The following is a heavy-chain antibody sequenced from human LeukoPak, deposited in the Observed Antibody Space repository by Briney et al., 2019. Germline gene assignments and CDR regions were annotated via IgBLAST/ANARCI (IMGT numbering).Heavy chain of an antibody. Sequence: PGGSLRLSCAASGFTFSSYGMHWVRQAPGKGLEWVAVIWYDGSNKYYADSVKGRFTISRDNSKNTLYLQMNSLRAVDTAVYYCARGYCSSTSCYFRSLDYYYYGMDVWGQGTTVTVSS. CDR3: ARGYCSSTSCYFRSLDYYYYGMDV. V-gene: IGHV3-33*01. J-gene: IGHJ6*02. D-gene: IGHD2-2*01. CDR2: IWYDGSNK. CDR1: GFTFSSYG.